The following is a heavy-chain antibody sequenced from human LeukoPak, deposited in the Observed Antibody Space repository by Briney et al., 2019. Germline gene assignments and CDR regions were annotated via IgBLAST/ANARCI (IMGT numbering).Heavy chain of an antibody. D-gene: IGHD3-3*01. V-gene: IGHV6-1*01. CDR1: GDRVSSNSAA. J-gene: IGHJ4*02. CDR3: ARAKAPGPDYDFWSGPPPFFDY. CDR2: TYYRSKWYN. Sequence: SQTLSLTCAISGDRVSSNSAAWNWIRQSPSRGLEWLGRTYYRSKWYNDYAVSVKSRITIIPDTSKNQFSLQLNSVTPEDTAVYYCARAKAPGPDYDFWSGPPPFFDYWGQGTLVTVSS.